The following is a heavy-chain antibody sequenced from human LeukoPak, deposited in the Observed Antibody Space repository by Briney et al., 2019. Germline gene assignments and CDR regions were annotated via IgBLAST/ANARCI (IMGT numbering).Heavy chain of an antibody. CDR3: ARDRPLLSGWSWFDP. CDR2: IYYSGTT. CDR1: GYSISSGYY. Sequence: SETLSLTSAVSGYSISSGYYWGWIRQPPGKGLEWIGTIYYSGTTFYNPSPTSPVTMSLDTSRNQFSLKLTSVTAADTAVYYCARDRPLLSGWSWFDPWGQGTLVTVYS. V-gene: IGHV4-38-2*02. J-gene: IGHJ5*02. D-gene: IGHD6-19*01.